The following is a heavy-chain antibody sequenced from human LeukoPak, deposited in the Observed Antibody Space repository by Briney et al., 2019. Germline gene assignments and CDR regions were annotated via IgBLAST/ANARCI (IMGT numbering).Heavy chain of an antibody. D-gene: IGHD6-19*01. CDR2: IYNGGTT. V-gene: IGHV3-66*02. Sequence: PGGSLRLSCAASGFTVSTNYMSWVRQAPGRGLEWVSVIYNGGTTYYADSVKGRFTISRDSSENTLYLQINSLRAEDTAVYYCAKGQGIAVAGTDYWGQGTLVTVSS. J-gene: IGHJ4*02. CDR3: AKGQGIAVAGTDY. CDR1: GFTVSTNY.